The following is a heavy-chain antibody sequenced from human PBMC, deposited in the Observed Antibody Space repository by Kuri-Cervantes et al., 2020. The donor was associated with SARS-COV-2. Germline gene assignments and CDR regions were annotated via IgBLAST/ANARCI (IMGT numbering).Heavy chain of an antibody. D-gene: IGHD1-26*01. CDR3: ARSGVTVGATSSYYYYYYGMDV. J-gene: IGHJ6*02. Sequence: GGSLRLSCSASGFTFSSYAMHWVRQAPGKGLEWVAVISYDGSNKYYADSVKGRFTISRDNSKSTLYLQMNSLRAEDTAVYYCARSGVTVGATSSYYYYYYGMDVWGQGTTVTVSS. CDR2: ISYDGSNK. V-gene: IGHV3-30-3*01. CDR1: GFTFSSYA.